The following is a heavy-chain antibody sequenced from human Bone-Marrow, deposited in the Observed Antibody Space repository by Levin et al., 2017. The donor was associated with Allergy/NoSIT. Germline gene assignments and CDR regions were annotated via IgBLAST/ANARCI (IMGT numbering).Heavy chain of an antibody. CDR2: IRSEDYGGTS. CDR1: GLISDDYA. J-gene: IGHJ5*02. Sequence: HAGGSLRLSCASSGLISDDYAISWFRQPPGKGLEWVGFIRSEDYGGTSENAASLKDRFIISRDDSKNIAFLQINSLRNDDTAMYFCARVGQWMVPFSWGQGTLVSVSS. CDR3: ARVGQWMVPFS. D-gene: IGHD6-19*01. V-gene: IGHV3-49*03.